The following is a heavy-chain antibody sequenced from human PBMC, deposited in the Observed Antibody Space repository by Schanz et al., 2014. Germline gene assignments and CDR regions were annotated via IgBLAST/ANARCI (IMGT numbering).Heavy chain of an antibody. Sequence: LVESGGGVVQPGRSLRLSCAASGFTFSVYWMHWVRQPPGKGLVSVSRISGDGTTTSYADSVKGRFTISRDNAKNTLYLQMNSLRAEDTSVYHCVREESYYGAGSYRYWGPGTLVTVSS. D-gene: IGHD3-10*01. CDR1: GFTFSVYW. CDR2: ISGDGTTT. V-gene: IGHV3-74*01. J-gene: IGHJ4*02. CDR3: VREESYYGAGSYRY.